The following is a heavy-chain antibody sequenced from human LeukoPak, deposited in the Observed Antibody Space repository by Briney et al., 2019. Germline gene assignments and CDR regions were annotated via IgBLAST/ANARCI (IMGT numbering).Heavy chain of an antibody. CDR1: GFTFSSYS. CDR3: ARVGSGWTIDY. CDR2: ISSSSSYI. J-gene: IGHJ4*02. Sequence: GGSLRLSCAASGFTFSSYSMNWVRQAPGKGLEWVSSISSSSSYIYYADSVKGRFTISRDNAKNSLYLQMNSLRAEDTAVYYCARVGSGWTIDYWGQGTLVTVSS. V-gene: IGHV3-21*01. D-gene: IGHD6-19*01.